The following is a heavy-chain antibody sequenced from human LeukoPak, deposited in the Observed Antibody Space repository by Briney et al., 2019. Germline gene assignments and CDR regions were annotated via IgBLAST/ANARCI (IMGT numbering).Heavy chain of an antibody. CDR2: ISSSSSYI. CDR3: ASALIVVVGMDV. J-gene: IGHJ6*02. D-gene: IGHD2-15*01. Sequence: GGSLRLSCAASGFTFSSYSMNWVRQAPGKGLEWVSSISSSSSYIYYADSVKGRFTISRDNAKNSLYLQMNSLRAEDTAVYYCASALIVVVGMDVWGQGTTVTVSS. CDR1: GFTFSSYS. V-gene: IGHV3-21*04.